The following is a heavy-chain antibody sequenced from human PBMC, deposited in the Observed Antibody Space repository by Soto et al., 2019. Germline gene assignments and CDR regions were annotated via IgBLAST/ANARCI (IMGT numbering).Heavy chain of an antibody. CDR3: ASQVVVAANNWFDP. Sequence: PSETLSLTCTVSGGSISSYYRSWIRQPPGKGLEWIGYIYYSGSTNYNPSLKSRVTISVDTSKNQFSLKLSSVTAADTAVYYCASQVVVAANNWFDPWGQGTLVTVSS. CDR2: IYYSGST. D-gene: IGHD2-15*01. CDR1: GGSISSYY. V-gene: IGHV4-59*08. J-gene: IGHJ5*02.